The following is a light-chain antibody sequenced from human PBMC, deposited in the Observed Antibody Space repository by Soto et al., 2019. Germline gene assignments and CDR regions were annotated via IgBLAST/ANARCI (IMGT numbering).Light chain of an antibody. Sequence: DIQMTQSPSSVSASVGDRVTITCRASQAISRSLAWYQQKPGEAPKLLIYAASILQSGVPSRFSGSGSGTDFTLTITRLQPEDFASSYCQQANSFPFPFGPGTKV. CDR2: AAS. J-gene: IGKJ3*01. V-gene: IGKV1-12*01. CDR1: QAISRS. CDR3: QQANSFPFP.